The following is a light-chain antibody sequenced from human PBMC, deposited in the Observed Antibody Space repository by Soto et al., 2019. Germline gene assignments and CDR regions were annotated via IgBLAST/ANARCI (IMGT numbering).Light chain of an antibody. CDR2: DAS. CDR1: QSVSTY. J-gene: IGKJ5*01. CDR3: QQCGNWPPIT. V-gene: IGKV3-11*01. Sequence: EIVLTQSPATLSLSPGDRATLSCRASQSVSTYVAWYQQKPGQAPRLLIYDASTRATGIPARFSGSGSGTDFTLTIISLEPEDFAVYYCQQCGNWPPITFGQGTRLDIK.